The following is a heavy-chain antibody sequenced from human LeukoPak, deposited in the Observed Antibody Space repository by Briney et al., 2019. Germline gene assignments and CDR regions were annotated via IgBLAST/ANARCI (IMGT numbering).Heavy chain of an antibody. V-gene: IGHV3-21*04. Sequence: PGGSLRLSCAASGFTFSSYSMNWVRQAPGKGLEWVSSISSSSSYIYYADSVKGRFTISRDNAKNSLYLQMNSLRVEDTAVYYCARIITGDLDYWGQGTLVTVSS. CDR2: ISSSSSYI. D-gene: IGHD1-20*01. CDR3: ARIITGDLDY. CDR1: GFTFSSYS. J-gene: IGHJ4*02.